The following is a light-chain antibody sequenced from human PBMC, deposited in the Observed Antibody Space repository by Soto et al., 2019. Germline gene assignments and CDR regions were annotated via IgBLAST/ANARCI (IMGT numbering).Light chain of an antibody. CDR2: WAS. CDR3: QQYYSTPPT. CDR1: QSVLYSSNNKNY. V-gene: IGKV4-1*01. Sequence: DIVMTQSPDSLAVSLGERATINCKSSQSVLYSSNNKNYLAWYQQKPGQPPKLLIYWASTRESGVPDRFSGRGSGTDFTLTISSLKAEDVAVYYCQQYYSTPPTFGGGNKVEIK. J-gene: IGKJ4*01.